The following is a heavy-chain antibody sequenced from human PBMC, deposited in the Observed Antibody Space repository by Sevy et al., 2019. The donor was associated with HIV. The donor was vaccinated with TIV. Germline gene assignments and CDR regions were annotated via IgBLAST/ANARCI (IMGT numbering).Heavy chain of an antibody. CDR3: GQAGRIGTLHYYNYMDV. CDR2: ISWNSGSV. Sequence: GGSLRLSCAASGFTFADYAMHWVRQAPGKGLEWVSGISWNSGSVGYADSAKGRFTISRDNAKNSLYLQMNSLRAEDTDLYYCGQAGRIGTLHYYNYMDVWGKGTTVTVSS. D-gene: IGHD1-26*01. CDR1: GFTFADYA. J-gene: IGHJ6*03. V-gene: IGHV3-9*01.